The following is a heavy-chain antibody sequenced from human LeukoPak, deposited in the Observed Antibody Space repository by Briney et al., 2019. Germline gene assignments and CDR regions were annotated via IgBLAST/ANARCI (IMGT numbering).Heavy chain of an antibody. V-gene: IGHV3-7*01. CDR1: GFTFIKYR. CDR3: ARSQSTMATWSMDF. CDR2: INQDGSDM. D-gene: IGHD1-14*01. J-gene: IGHJ4*02. Sequence: GGSLRLSCAASGFTFIKYRMTWVRQAPGKGLEWVATINQDGSDMYDVDSVGGRSTISRDNAKSSLFLQMNDLRHEDSAVYFCARSQSTMATWSMDFWGRGARVTVSS.